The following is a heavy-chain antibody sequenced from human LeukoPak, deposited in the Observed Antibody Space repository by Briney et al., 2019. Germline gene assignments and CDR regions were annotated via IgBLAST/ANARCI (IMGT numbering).Heavy chain of an antibody. Sequence: PSETLSLTCTVPGGSISSSSYFWGWIRQPPGQGLEWIGSINYSGNTYYNPSLKSRVTISVDTSRNQFSLRLSSVTAADTAVYYCASPSINSSTYDYWGQGTLVTVSS. D-gene: IGHD5/OR15-5a*01. V-gene: IGHV4-39*01. CDR1: GGSISSSSYF. CDR3: ASPSINSSTYDY. J-gene: IGHJ4*02. CDR2: INYSGNT.